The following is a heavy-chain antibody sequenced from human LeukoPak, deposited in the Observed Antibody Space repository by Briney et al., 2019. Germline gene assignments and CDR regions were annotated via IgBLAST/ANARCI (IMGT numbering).Heavy chain of an antibody. CDR3: AREGNSGYDWNY. J-gene: IGHJ4*02. Sequence: GRSLRLSCAASGFTFSSYGMHWVRRCPGKGLEWVAVIWYDGSNKHYADSVKGRFTISRDNSKNTLYLQINSLRAEDTAVYYCAREGNSGYDWNYWGQGTLVTVSS. CDR2: IWYDGSNK. D-gene: IGHD5-12*01. V-gene: IGHV3-33*01. CDR1: GFTFSSYG.